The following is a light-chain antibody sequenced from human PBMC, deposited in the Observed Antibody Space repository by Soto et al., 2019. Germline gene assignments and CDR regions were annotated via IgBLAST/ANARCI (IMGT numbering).Light chain of an antibody. Sequence: EIVLTQSPGTLSLSPGERASLSCRASRSVSSSFLAWYHQRPGRAPRLLIYGASSRATDIPDRFSGSGSGTDFTLTISRLEPEDFALYYCQQYYKWPPFTFGPGTKVDI. CDR1: RSVSSSF. V-gene: IGKV3-20*01. J-gene: IGKJ3*01. CDR2: GAS. CDR3: QQYYKWPPFT.